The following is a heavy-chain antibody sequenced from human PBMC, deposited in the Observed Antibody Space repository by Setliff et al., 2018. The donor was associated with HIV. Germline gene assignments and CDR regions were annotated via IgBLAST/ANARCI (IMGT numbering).Heavy chain of an antibody. CDR2: IYQSGST. J-gene: IGHJ4*02. D-gene: IGHD5-18*01. Sequence: PSETLSLTCAVYGGSFSDYYWGWIRQPPGKGLEWIASIYQSGSTYYNPSLKSRVIISIDTSKNQFSLKLSSVTAADTAVYYCAILRGYSYGYFFDYWGQGMLVTVSS. CDR1: GGSFSDYY. V-gene: IGHV4-34*01. CDR3: AILRGYSYGYFFDY.